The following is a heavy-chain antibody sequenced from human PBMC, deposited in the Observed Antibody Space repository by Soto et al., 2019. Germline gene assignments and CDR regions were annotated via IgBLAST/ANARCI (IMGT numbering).Heavy chain of an antibody. J-gene: IGHJ4*02. CDR3: AKDREYSSSSGDY. CDR1: GFTFDDYA. D-gene: IGHD6-6*01. V-gene: IGHV3-9*01. Sequence: EVQLLESGGGLVQPGRSLRLSCAASGFTFDDYAMHWVRQAPGKGLEWVSGISWNSGSIGYADSVKGRFTISRDNAKNSLYLQMNSLRAEDTALYYCAKDREYSSSSGDYWGQGTLVTVSS. CDR2: ISWNSGSI.